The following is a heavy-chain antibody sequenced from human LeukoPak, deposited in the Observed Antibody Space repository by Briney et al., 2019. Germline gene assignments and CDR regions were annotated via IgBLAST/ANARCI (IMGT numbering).Heavy chain of an antibody. CDR2: ISAYNGNT. CDR3: ARGGYCSSTSSLHFDY. J-gene: IGHJ4*02. D-gene: IGHD2-2*01. V-gene: IGHV1-18*01. CDR1: GYTFTTYG. Sequence: ASVEVSCKASGYTFTTYGLSWVRQAPGQGLEWMGWISAYNGNTNYAQNLQGRVTMTTDTSTRTAYMELRSLRSDDTAVYYCARGGYCSSTSSLHFDYWGQGTLVTVSS.